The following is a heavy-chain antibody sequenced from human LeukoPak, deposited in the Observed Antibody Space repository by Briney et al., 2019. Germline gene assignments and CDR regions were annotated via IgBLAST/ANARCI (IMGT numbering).Heavy chain of an antibody. CDR2: IKQDGSEK. J-gene: IGHJ6*03. V-gene: IGHV3-7*04. D-gene: IGHD3-22*01. Sequence: AGSLRLSCAASGFTFSSYWMSWVRQAAGKGLEWVANIKQDGSEKYYVDSVKGRFTISRDNAKNSLYLQMNSLRAEDTAVYYCATDRGSSGYDYYYYDRDVGGKASTVTVSS. CDR3: ATDRGSSGYDYYYYDRDV. CDR1: GFTFSSYW.